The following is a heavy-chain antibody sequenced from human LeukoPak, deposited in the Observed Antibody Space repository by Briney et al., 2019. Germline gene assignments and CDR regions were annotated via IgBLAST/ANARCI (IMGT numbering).Heavy chain of an antibody. D-gene: IGHD4-17*01. CDR1: GGSISSGDYY. J-gene: IGHJ6*02. Sequence: SESPSLTCTVSGGSISSGDYYWSWVRQPPGKGLEWIGYIYYSGSTYYNPSLKSRVTISVDTSKNQFPLKLSSVTAADTAVYYCSRVYGDYVFGVWGQGTTVTVSS. CDR3: SRVYGDYVFGV. CDR2: IYYSGST. V-gene: IGHV4-30-4*01.